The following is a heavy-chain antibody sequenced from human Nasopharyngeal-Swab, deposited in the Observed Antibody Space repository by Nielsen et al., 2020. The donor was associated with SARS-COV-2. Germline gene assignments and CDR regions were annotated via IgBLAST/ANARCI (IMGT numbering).Heavy chain of an antibody. CDR2: ISWNSGSI. CDR3: AKDIANWNDEWGWFDP. CDR1: GFTFDDYA. V-gene: IGHV3-9*01. Sequence: LKISCAASGFTFDDYAMHWVRQAPGKGLEWVSGISWNSGSIGYADSVKGRFTISRDNAKNSLYLQMNSLRAEDTALYYCAKDIANWNDEWGWFDPWGQGTLVTVSS. J-gene: IGHJ5*02. D-gene: IGHD1-1*01.